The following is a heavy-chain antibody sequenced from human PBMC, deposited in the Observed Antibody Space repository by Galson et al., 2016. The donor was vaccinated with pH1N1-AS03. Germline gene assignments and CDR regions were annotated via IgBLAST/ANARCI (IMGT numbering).Heavy chain of an antibody. CDR2: IYYTGAT. CDR3: ARERVYSEIRHPFDI. V-gene: IGHV4-61*08. Sequence: QVQLQESGPGLVKPSETLSLTCTVSGGSVSSGGYYWSWLRQPPGERLEWIAYIYYTGATNYNPSLKSRVTISIDTSKNQFSLNLSSVTAADTAVYFCARERVYSEIRHPFDIWGQGTMVTVSS. CDR1: GGSVSSGGYY. J-gene: IGHJ3*02. D-gene: IGHD3-22*01.